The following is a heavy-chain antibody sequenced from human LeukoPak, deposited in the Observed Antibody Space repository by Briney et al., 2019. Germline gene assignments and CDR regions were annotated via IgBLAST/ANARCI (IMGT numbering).Heavy chain of an antibody. CDR3: ARQGTMTSNWFDP. V-gene: IGHV4-59*08. J-gene: IGHJ5*02. D-gene: IGHD3-22*01. CDR2: IYYSGST. CDR1: GGSISSYY. Sequence: SETLSLTCTVSGGSISSYYWSWIRQPPGKGLEWIGYIYYSGSTNYNPSLKSRVTISVDTSKNQFSLKLGSVTAADTAVYYCARQGTMTSNWFDPWGQGTLVTVSS.